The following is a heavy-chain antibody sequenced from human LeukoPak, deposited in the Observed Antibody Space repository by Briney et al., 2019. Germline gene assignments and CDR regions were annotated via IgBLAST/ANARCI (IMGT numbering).Heavy chain of an antibody. V-gene: IGHV3-7*05. CDR3: ARGPLRTDVY. CDR2: INQDGSEK. J-gene: IGHJ4*02. Sequence: GGSLRLSCAASGFTFSNYWMNWVRQAPGKGLEWVANINQDGSEKYYVDSVKGRFTISRDNAKNSLYLQMNSLRAEDTAVYYCARGPLRTDVYWGQGTLVTVSP. CDR1: GFTFSNYW. D-gene: IGHD2-8*01.